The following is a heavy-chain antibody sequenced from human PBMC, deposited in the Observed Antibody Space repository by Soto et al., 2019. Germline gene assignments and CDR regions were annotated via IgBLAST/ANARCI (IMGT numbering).Heavy chain of an antibody. Sequence: PSETLALTCAVSGGSISSSNWWSWVRQPPGKGLEWIGEIYHSGSTNYNPSLKSRVTISVDKSKNQFSLKLSSVTAADTAVYYCARVGWLQFHYYYGMDVWGQGTTVTVSS. CDR2: IYHSGST. J-gene: IGHJ6*02. V-gene: IGHV4-4*02. CDR3: ARVGWLQFHYYYGMDV. CDR1: GGSISSSNW. D-gene: IGHD5-12*01.